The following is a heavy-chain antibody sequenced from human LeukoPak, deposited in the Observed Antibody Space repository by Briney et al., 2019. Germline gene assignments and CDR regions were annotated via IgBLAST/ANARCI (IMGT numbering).Heavy chain of an antibody. CDR3: AKDLAGYYDSSGYSDY. V-gene: IGHV3-30*18. CDR1: GFTFSRYG. CDR2: ISYDGSNK. Sequence: GGSLRLSCAASGFTFSRYGMHWVRQAPGKGLEWVAVISYDGSNKYYADSVKGRFTISRDNSKNTLYLQMNSLRAEDTAVYYCAKDLAGYYDSSGYSDYWGQGTLVTVSS. D-gene: IGHD3-22*01. J-gene: IGHJ4*02.